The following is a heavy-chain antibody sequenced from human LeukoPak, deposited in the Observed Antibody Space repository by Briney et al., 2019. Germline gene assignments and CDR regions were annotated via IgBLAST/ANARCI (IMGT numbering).Heavy chain of an antibody. CDR1: GGTISSGDYY. J-gene: IGHJ6*03. CDR3: ARVPRSYYYYYYMDV. Sequence: SQTLSLTCTVSGGTISSGDYYWSWIRQPPGKGLEWIGYIYYSGSTYYNPSLKSRVTISVDTSKNQFSLKLSSVTAADTAVYYCARVPRSYYYYYYMDVWGKGTTVTVSS. V-gene: IGHV4-30-4*01. CDR2: IYYSGST.